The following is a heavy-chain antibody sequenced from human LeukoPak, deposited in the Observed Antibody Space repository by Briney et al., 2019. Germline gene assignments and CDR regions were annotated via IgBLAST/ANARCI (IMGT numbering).Heavy chain of an antibody. J-gene: IGHJ4*02. CDR3: AKSLTGPSYFDL. V-gene: IGHV3-30*02. CDR2: IRYDGSNK. Sequence: QPGGSLRLSCAASGFTFSSYGMHWVRQAPGKGLEWVAFIRYDGSNKYYADSVKGRFTISRDNSKNTLFLQMHSLRAEDTAVYYCAKSLTGPSYFDLWGQGTLVTVSS. D-gene: IGHD3-9*01. CDR1: GFTFSSYG.